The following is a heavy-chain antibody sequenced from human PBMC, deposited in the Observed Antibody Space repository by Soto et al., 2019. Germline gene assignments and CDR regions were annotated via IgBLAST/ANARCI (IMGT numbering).Heavy chain of an antibody. D-gene: IGHD2-15*01. CDR2: IGAADDP. V-gene: IGHV3-13*05. J-gene: IGHJ6*02. CDR3: ARAYSGRLPRRADYYFAMDV. Sequence: GGSLRLSCAASGFTFSAYDMHWVRQATGKGLEWVSAIGAADDPYYLGSVKGRFTISRENAKNSLYLQMNSLRAEDTAVYYCARAYSGRLPRRADYYFAMDVWGQGTTVTVSS. CDR1: GFTFSAYD.